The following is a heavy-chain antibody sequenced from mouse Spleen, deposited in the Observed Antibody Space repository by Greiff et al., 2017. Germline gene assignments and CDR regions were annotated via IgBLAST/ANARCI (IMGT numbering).Heavy chain of an antibody. V-gene: IGHV1-63*01. CDR3: ARGVGSTMITTGPFDY. J-gene: IGHJ2*01. CDR1: GYTFTNYW. D-gene: IGHD2-4*01. CDR2: IYPGGGYT. Sequence: QVQLQQSGAELVRPGTSVKMSCKASGYTFTNYWIGWAKQRPGHGLEWIGDIYPGGGYTNYNEKFKGKATLTADKSSSTAYMQFSSLTSEDSAIYYCARGVGSTMITTGPFDYWGQGTTLTVSS.